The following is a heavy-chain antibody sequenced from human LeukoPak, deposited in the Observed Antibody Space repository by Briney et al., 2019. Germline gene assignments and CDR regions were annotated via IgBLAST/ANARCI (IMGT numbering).Heavy chain of an antibody. CDR3: ARDQLLWFGELTGAFDI. CDR2: IYYSGST. Sequence: PSETLSLTCTVSGGSISSYYWSWIRQPPGKGLEWIGYIYYSGSTNYNPSLKSRVTISVDTSKNQFSLKLSSVTAADTAVYYCARDQLLWFGELTGAFDIWGQGTMVTVSS. J-gene: IGHJ3*02. D-gene: IGHD3-10*01. V-gene: IGHV4-59*01. CDR1: GGSISSYY.